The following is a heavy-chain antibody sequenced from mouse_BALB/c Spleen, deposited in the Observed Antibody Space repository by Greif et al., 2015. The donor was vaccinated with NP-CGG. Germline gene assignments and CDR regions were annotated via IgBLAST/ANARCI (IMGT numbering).Heavy chain of an antibody. Sequence: VQLQQSGGGLVQPGGSRKLSCAASGFTFSSFGMHWVRQAPEKGLEWVAYISSGSSTIYYADTVKGRFPISRDNPKNTLFLQMTSLRSEDTAMYYCAMIYYGNYDYAMDYWGQGTSVTVSS. J-gene: IGHJ4*01. D-gene: IGHD2-1*01. V-gene: IGHV5-17*02. CDR2: ISSGSSTI. CDR3: AMIYYGNYDYAMDY. CDR1: GFTFSSFG.